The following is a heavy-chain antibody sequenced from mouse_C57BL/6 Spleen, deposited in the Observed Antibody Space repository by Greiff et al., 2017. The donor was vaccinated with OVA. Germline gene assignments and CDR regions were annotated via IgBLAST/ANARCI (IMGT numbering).Heavy chain of an antibody. CDR1: GFSLTSYG. V-gene: IGHV2-2*01. CDR3: ARKVGNYDAMDY. J-gene: IGHJ4*01. Sequence: VQLMESGPGLVQPSPSLSITCTVSGFSLTSYGVHWVRQSPGQGLEWLGVIWSGGSTDYNAAFISRLSISKDNSKSQVFFKMNSLQADDTAIYYCARKVGNYDAMDYWGQGTSVTVSS. CDR2: IWSGGST. D-gene: IGHD2-1*01.